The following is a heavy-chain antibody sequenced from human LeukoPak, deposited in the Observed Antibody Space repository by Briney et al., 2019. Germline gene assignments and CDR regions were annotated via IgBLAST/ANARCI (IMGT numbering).Heavy chain of an antibody. D-gene: IGHD1-14*01. CDR2: INSDGSST. CDR3: ATGQGHGMDV. Sequence: GGSLRLSCAASGFTFSSYWMHWVRHAPGKGLVWVSRINSDGSSTSYADSVKGRFTISRDSAKNTLYLQMNSLRAEDTAVYYCATGQGHGMDVWGQGTTVTVSS. J-gene: IGHJ6*02. CDR1: GFTFSSYW. V-gene: IGHV3-74*01.